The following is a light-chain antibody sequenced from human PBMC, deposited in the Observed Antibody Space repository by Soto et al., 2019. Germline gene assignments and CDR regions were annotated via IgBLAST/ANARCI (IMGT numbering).Light chain of an antibody. J-gene: IGKJ1*01. CDR2: GAS. CDR3: QQYGSSPNT. CDR1: QSVTSSY. V-gene: IGKV3-20*01. Sequence: EIVLTQSPGTLSWSPGDRATLSCRASQSVTSSYLAWYQQKPGQAPRLLIYGASSRATGIPDRFSGSGSGTDFTLTISRLEPEDFAVYYCQQYGSSPNTFGQGTKVEIK.